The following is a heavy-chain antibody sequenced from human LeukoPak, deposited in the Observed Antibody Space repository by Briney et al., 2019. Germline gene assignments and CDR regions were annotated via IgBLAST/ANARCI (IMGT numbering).Heavy chain of an antibody. Sequence: SQTLSLTCSVSGASMRRYYWSWIRQLPGKGLEWIGYIYYDGSTTYNPSLKSRVTISVDTSKNQFSLKLTSVTAADTAVYYFARYGLVEFRNAFQYWGQGILVSVSS. V-gene: IGHV4-59*01. CDR3: ARYGLVEFRNAFQY. J-gene: IGHJ1*01. CDR2: IYYDGST. D-gene: IGHD6-6*01. CDR1: GASMRRYY.